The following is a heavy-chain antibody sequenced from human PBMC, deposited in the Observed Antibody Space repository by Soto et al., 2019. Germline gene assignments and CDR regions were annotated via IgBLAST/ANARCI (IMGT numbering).Heavy chain of an antibody. J-gene: IGHJ4*02. V-gene: IGHV3-23*01. CDR2: FSAGRRA. Sequence: EVQLLESGGALVQPGGSLRLSCAASGFSFTNFALSWVRQAPGKGLEWVSTFSAGRRAYYADSVKGRFTIASDSSQNTVHLELRNRRPDDTAVYYCAKGSMPEHYGDTLFDSWGTGTRITVSS. D-gene: IGHD4-17*01. CDR3: AKGSMPEHYGDTLFDS. CDR1: GFSFTNFA.